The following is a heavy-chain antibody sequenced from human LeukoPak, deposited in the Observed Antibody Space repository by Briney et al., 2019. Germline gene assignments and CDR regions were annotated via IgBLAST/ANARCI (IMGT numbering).Heavy chain of an antibody. D-gene: IGHD3-10*01. J-gene: IGHJ4*02. CDR3: ARVTSGEFADY. V-gene: IGHV4-31*03. Sequence: SEPLSLTCTVSGGSISIGGYYWSWIRQHPGKGLEWIGYIYYSGITYYNPSLKSRVNISVDTSKNQFSLYLSSVTAADTAVYYCARVTSGEFADYWGQGTLVTVSS. CDR2: IYYSGIT. CDR1: GGSISIGGYY.